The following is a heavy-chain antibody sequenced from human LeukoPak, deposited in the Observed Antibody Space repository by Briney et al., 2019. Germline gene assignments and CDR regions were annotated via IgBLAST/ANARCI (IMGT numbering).Heavy chain of an antibody. CDR1: GGSISSYY. D-gene: IGHD3-3*01. CDR2: IYYSGST. V-gene: IGHV4-59*01. CDR3: AKLERGDFWSGYYFDY. J-gene: IGHJ4*02. Sequence: RPSETLSLTCTVSGGSISSYYWSWIRQPPGKGLEWIGYIYYSGSTNYNPSLKSRVTISVDTSKNQFSLKLSSVTAADTAVYYCAKLERGDFWSGYYFDYWGQGTLVTVSS.